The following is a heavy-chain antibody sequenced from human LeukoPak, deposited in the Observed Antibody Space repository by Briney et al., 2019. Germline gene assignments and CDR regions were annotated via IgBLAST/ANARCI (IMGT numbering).Heavy chain of an antibody. CDR1: GFTFSSYA. J-gene: IGHJ4*02. V-gene: IGHV3-23*01. Sequence: GGSLRLSCAASGFTFSSYAMSWVRQAPGKGLVWVSRINTDGSSTSYADSVKGRFTISRDNSKNTLYLQMDSLRAEDTAVYYCAKGNYPWPDYFDYWGQGTLVTVSS. CDR2: INTDGSST. CDR3: AKGNYPWPDYFDY. D-gene: IGHD4-11*01.